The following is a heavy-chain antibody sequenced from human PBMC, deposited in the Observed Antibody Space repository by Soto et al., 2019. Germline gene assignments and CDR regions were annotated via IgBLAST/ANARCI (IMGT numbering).Heavy chain of an antibody. D-gene: IGHD3-10*01. Sequence: PSETLSLTRAVYGGSFSGYYWSWIRQPPGKGLEWIGEINHSGSTNYNPSLKSRVTISVDTSKNQFSLKLSSVTAADTAVYYCASLAHYYGSGSSVLNYYYGMDVWGQGTTVTVS. J-gene: IGHJ6*02. CDR1: GGSFSGYY. CDR2: INHSGST. V-gene: IGHV4-34*01. CDR3: ASLAHYYGSGSSVLNYYYGMDV.